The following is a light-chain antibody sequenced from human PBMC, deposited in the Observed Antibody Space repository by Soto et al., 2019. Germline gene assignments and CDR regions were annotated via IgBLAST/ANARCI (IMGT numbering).Light chain of an antibody. CDR2: EVV. CDR3: KSYAGSNTYV. V-gene: IGLV2-8*01. J-gene: IGLJ1*01. Sequence: QSVLTQPPSASGSPGQSVTISCTGTKNDIGVYDFVSWYQHHPGKAPRLIIYEVVQRPSGVPDRFSGSKSGNTASLTVSELQAADEADYFCKSYAGSNTYVFGSGTKVTAL. CDR1: KNDIGVYDF.